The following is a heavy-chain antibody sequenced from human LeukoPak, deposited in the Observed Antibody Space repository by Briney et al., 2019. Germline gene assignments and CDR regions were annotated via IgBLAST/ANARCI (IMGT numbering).Heavy chain of an antibody. Sequence: ASVKVSRKASGYTFTSYYMHWVRQAPGQGLEWMGIINPSGGSTSYAQKFQGRVTMTRDMSTSTVYMELSSLRSEDTAVYYCARLIAAAGNFDYWGQGTLVTVSS. CDR3: ARLIAAAGNFDY. D-gene: IGHD6-13*01. CDR2: INPSGGST. J-gene: IGHJ4*02. V-gene: IGHV1-46*01. CDR1: GYTFTSYY.